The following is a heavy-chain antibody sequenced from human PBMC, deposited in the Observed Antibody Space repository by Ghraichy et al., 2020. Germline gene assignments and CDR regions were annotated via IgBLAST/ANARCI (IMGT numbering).Heavy chain of an antibody. J-gene: IGHJ6*02. D-gene: IGHD2-15*01. Sequence: ASVKVSCKASGYTFTSYAMNWVRQAPGQGLEWRGWINTNTGNPTYSQGFTGRFFLSLDTSVSTAYLQISSLKSEDTTVYYCARDLSVVYYYDGMDVWGQGTTVTVSS. CDR1: GYTFTSYA. CDR2: INTNTGNP. V-gene: IGHV7-4-1*02. CDR3: ARDLSVVYYYDGMDV.